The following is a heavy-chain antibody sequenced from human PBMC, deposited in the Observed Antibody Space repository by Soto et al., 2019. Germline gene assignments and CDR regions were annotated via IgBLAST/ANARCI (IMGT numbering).Heavy chain of an antibody. V-gene: IGHV4-4*07. Sequence: QVQLQESGPGLVKPSETLSLTCTVSGGSISGYYWSWIRQPAGKGLEWIGRIYTIESTNYNPSLKSRVTMSVDTSKNQFSLKLNSMTAADTAVYYCARLSTFKYSGIDVWGQGTTVTVSS. CDR2: IYTIEST. CDR1: GGSISGYY. J-gene: IGHJ6*02. D-gene: IGHD3-16*01. CDR3: ARLSTFKYSGIDV.